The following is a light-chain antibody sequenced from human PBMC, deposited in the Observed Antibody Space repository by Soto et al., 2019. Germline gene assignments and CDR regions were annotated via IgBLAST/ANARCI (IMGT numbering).Light chain of an antibody. V-gene: IGLV2-23*02. J-gene: IGLJ1*01. CDR1: SSDVGSYNL. CDR3: CSYAGSSYV. CDR2: EVN. Sequence: QSALTQPASVSGSPGQSITISCTGTSSDVGSYNLVSWYQQHPGKAPKLMIYEVNKRPSGVSNRFSGSKSGNTASLTISGLQAEDEADYYCCSYAGSSYVFGTWTKVTVL.